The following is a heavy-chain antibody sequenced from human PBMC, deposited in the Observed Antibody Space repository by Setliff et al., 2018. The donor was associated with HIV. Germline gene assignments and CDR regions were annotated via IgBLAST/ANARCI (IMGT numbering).Heavy chain of an antibody. V-gene: IGHV3-30*04. CDR2: ISYDGSNK. D-gene: IGHD6-13*01. J-gene: IGHJ4*01. Sequence: GGSLRLSCAAAGFTFISYAMHWVRQAPGKGLEWVAVISYDGSNKYYADSVKGRFTISRDNSKNALYLQMNSLRAEDTAVYYCAGEVAADGTYFDYWGQGALVTVSS. CDR1: GFTFISYA. CDR3: AGEVAADGTYFDY.